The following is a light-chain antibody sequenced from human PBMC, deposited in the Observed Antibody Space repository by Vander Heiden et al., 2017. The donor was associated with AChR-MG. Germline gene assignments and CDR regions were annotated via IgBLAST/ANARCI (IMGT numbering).Light chain of an antibody. Sequence: QSALPHPPSVSGSPAHSITITWRGSRSEVGGYNYVSWYQQHPVKAPKLMIYDVSNRHSGVSNRFSGSKSGNTASLTISGLQAEDEADYYCSSYTSSSTLYVFGTGTKVTVL. CDR1: RSEVGGYNY. V-gene: IGLV2-14*01. CDR3: SSYTSSSTLYV. J-gene: IGLJ1*01. CDR2: DVS.